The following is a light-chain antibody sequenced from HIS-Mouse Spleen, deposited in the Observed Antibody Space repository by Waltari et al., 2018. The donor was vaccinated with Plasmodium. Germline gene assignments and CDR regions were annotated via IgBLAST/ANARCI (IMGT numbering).Light chain of an antibody. V-gene: IGLV3-21*02. CDR1: ALPKKY. CDR3: QVWDSSSDHYV. J-gene: IGLJ1*01. Sequence: SYELTQPPSVSVSPGQTARITCSGDALPKKYAYWYQRKPGQAPVLVVYDDSDRPSGIPEGFSGSNSGNTATLTISRVEAGDEADYYCQVWDSSSDHYVFGTGTKVTVL. CDR2: DDS.